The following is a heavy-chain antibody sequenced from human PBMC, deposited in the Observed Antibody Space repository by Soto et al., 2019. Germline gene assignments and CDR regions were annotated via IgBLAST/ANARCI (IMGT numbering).Heavy chain of an antibody. CDR2: IYPGDSDT. CDR3: ANCVHGGYPIKYYYGMDV. D-gene: IGHD3-16*01. V-gene: IGHV5-51*01. J-gene: IGHJ6*02. Sequence: GESLKISCKGSGYSFTSYWIGWVRQMPGKGLEWMGIIYPGDSDTRYSPSFQGQVTISADKSISTAYLQWNSLKASDTAMYYCANCVHGGYPIKYYYGMDVWGQGTTVTVSS. CDR1: GYSFTSYW.